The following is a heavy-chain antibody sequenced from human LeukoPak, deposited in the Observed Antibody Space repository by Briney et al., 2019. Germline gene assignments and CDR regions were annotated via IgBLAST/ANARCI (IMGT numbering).Heavy chain of an antibody. V-gene: IGHV4-59*01. CDR3: ARGDYSNYGLYY. J-gene: IGHJ4*02. CDR1: GGSISSYY. CDR2: IYYSGST. Sequence: SETLSLTCTVSGGSISSYYWSWIRQPPGKGLEWIGYIYYSGSTNYNPSLKSRVTISVDTSKNQFSLKLSSVTAADTAVYYCARGDYSNYGLYYWGQGTLVTVSS. D-gene: IGHD4-11*01.